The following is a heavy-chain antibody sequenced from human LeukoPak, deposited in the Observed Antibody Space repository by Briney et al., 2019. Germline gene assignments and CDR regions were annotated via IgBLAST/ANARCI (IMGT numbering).Heavy chain of an antibody. J-gene: IGHJ6*03. CDR1: GFIFSDYY. CDR2: ISSSGSAI. V-gene: IGHV3-11*01. CDR3: ARDNYCGSVTYYYYYMDV. Sequence: GGSLRLSCAASGFIFSDYYMTWIRQAPGKGLEWVSYISSSGSAIYYADSVKGRFTMSRDNAKNSLYLQMNSLRAEDTAVYYCARDNYCGSVTYYYYYMDVWGKGTTVTVSS. D-gene: IGHD3-10*01.